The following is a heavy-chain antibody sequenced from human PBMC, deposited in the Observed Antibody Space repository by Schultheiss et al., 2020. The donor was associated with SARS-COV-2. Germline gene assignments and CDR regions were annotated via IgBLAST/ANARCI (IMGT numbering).Heavy chain of an antibody. V-gene: IGHV3-72*01. Sequence: GGSLRLSCAASGFTFSDHYMDWVRQAPGRGLEWVARSRNKPNSYTTENAASVKGRFTISRDDSKNALYLQMNSLKTEDTAVYYCARGDSSGYYDYWGQGTLVTVSS. CDR2: SRNKPNSYTT. CDR1: GFTFSDHY. J-gene: IGHJ4*02. D-gene: IGHD3-22*01. CDR3: ARGDSSGYYDY.